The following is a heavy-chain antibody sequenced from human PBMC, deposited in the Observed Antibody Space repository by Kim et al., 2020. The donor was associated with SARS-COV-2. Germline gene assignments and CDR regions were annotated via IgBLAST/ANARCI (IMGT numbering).Heavy chain of an antibody. J-gene: IGHJ4*02. D-gene: IGHD2-2*01. CDR1: GFDFSLSS. CDR3: TRGTSTFFGTINDY. V-gene: IGHV3-30*04. CDR2: ISYDSRNK. Sequence: GGSLRLSCEASGFDFSLSSMHWVRQTPGKGPEWLSVISYDSRNKYYADSVKGRFTISRDNSNNTLFLQMNSLRTEDTGLYFCTRGTSTFFGTINDYWGQGVLVTVSS.